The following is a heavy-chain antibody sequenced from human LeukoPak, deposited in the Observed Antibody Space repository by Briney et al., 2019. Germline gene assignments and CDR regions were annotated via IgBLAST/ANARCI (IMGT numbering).Heavy chain of an antibody. V-gene: IGHV4-30-4*01. CDR3: AKGEPTYSGSYYFDY. Sequence: SETLSLTCTVSGDSISSGDYYWGWIPQPPGKGLESIGFIYYSGSTFYNPSLKSRVTVSLDTSKNQFFLRLSSVTAADTAMYYCAKGEPTYSGSYYFDYWGHGSLVTVSS. CDR1: GDSISSGDYY. J-gene: IGHJ4*01. D-gene: IGHD1-26*01. CDR2: IYYSGST.